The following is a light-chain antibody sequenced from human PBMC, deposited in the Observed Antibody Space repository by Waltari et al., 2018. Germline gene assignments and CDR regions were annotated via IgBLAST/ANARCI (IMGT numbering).Light chain of an antibody. J-gene: IGKJ4*01. V-gene: IGKV4-1*01. Sequence: DIVMTQSPDSLAVSIGESAPRNRKSSQSVLYSSNNKNYLAWYQPKTGQPPKLLIYWASSRESGVPDRFSGSGSGTDFTRTISNLQAEDVAVYYCQQYYSTPLTFGGGTKVEIK. CDR3: QQYYSTPLT. CDR1: QSVLYSSNNKNY. CDR2: WAS.